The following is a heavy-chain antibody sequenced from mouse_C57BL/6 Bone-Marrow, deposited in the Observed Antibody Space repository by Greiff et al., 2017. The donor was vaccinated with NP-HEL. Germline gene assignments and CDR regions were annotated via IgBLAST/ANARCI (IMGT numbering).Heavy chain of an antibody. Sequence: QVQLQQPGAELVRPGTSVKLSCKASGYTFTSYWMHWVKQRPGQGLEWIGVIDPSDSYTNYNQKFKGKATLTVDTSSSTASLQLSSLTSEDSAVYYCARHPITTVVSDYFDYWGQGTTLTVSS. V-gene: IGHV1-59*01. CDR1: GYTFTSYW. J-gene: IGHJ2*01. CDR2: IDPSDSYT. D-gene: IGHD1-1*01. CDR3: ARHPITTVVSDYFDY.